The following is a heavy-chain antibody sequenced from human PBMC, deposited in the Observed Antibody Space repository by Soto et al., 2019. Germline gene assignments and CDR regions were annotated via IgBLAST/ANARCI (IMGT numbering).Heavy chain of an antibody. D-gene: IGHD3-22*01. CDR1: GFTFSSYS. Sequence: GESLKISCAASGFTFSSYSMNWVRQAPGKGLEWVSSISSSSSYIYYADSVKGRFTISRDNAKNSLYLQMNSLRAEDTAVYYCARDDYYDSSGYPHWGQGTLVTVSS. J-gene: IGHJ4*02. V-gene: IGHV3-21*01. CDR3: ARDDYYDSSGYPH. CDR2: ISSSSSYI.